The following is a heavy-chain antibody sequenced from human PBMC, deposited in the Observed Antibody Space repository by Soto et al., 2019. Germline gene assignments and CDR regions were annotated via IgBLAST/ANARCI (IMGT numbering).Heavy chain of an antibody. Sequence: PGGSLRLSCAASGFTFSTYAMQWVRQAPGKGLEWVAVISYDGSNKYYADSVKGRFTISRDNSKNTLYLQMNSLRAEDTAVYYCARDRPSPYCSSTGCSSYFDYWGQGTLVTVSS. D-gene: IGHD2-2*01. J-gene: IGHJ4*02. CDR3: ARDRPSPYCSSTGCSSYFDY. CDR1: GFTFSTYA. CDR2: ISYDGSNK. V-gene: IGHV3-30-3*01.